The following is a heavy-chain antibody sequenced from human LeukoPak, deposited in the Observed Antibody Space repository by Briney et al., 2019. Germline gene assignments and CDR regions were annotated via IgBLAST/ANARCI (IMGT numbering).Heavy chain of an antibody. CDR1: GSTVKSNY. CDR2: IYSGGDT. J-gene: IGHJ3*01. Sequence: PGGSLRLSCAVSGSTVKSNYMSWARQAPGKGLEWVSVIYSGGDTYYADSVKGRFTISRDNSKNTVYLQMNNLRPEDTAVYYCARLDDSTSRRPENDAFDVWGQGTTVTVSS. D-gene: IGHD2/OR15-2a*01. CDR3: ARLDDSTSRRPENDAFDV. V-gene: IGHV3-66*02.